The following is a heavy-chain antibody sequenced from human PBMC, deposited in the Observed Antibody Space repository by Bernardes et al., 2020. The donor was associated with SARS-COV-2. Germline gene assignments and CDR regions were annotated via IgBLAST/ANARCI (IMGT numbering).Heavy chain of an antibody. Sequence: VSLRLSCAASGFTFSTYSMNWVRQAPGTGLEWVAYISSSGNTIYYADSVKGRFTISRDNAKDSLSLQMNSLRAEDTAVYYCRGVYYFYGMEVWGPGTTVTVS. CDR1: GFTFSTYS. CDR2: ISSSGNTI. V-gene: IGHV3-48*01. CDR3: RGVYYFYGMEV. J-gene: IGHJ6*02.